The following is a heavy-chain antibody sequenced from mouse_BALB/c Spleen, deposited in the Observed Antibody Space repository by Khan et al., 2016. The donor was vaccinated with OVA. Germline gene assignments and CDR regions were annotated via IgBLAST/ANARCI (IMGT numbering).Heavy chain of an antibody. CDR3: TRPSYYVTPWFTY. D-gene: IGHD2-10*01. J-gene: IGHJ3*01. V-gene: IGHV5-9*02. CDR2: ISSTGTYT. Sequence: EVELVESGGGLVKPGGSLKLSCEVSGFAFNSYDMSWVRQTPDKRLEWVATISSTGTYTYYPDSVKGRFTISRDTARNTLYLQMSSLRSEDTALYYCTRPSYYVTPWFTYWGQGTLVTVSA. CDR1: GFAFNSYD.